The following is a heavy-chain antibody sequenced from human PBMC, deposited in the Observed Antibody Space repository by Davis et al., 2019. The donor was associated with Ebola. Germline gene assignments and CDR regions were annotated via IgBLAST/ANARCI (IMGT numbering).Heavy chain of an antibody. Sequence: GSLRLSCAASGFTFSSYAMSWVRQAPGKGLEWVSAISGSGGSTYYADSVKGRFTISRDNSKNTLYLQMNSLRAEDTAVYYCACNPTVYYYYGMDVWGQGTTVTVSS. CDR3: ACNPTVYYYYGMDV. V-gene: IGHV3-23*01. CDR1: GFTFSSYA. D-gene: IGHD4-11*01. J-gene: IGHJ6*02. CDR2: ISGSGGST.